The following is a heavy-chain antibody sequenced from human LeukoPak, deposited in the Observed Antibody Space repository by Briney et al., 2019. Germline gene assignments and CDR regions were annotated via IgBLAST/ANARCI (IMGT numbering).Heavy chain of an antibody. V-gene: IGHV3-7*03. D-gene: IGHD3-3*01. CDR1: GFTFSGYP. Sequence: PGKSLRLSCAASGFTFSGYPIHWVRQAPGKGLEWVANIKQDGSKKSYVDSVKGRFTISRDNAKNSLYLQMNSLRAEDTAVYYCARELIPSTYYDFWSGYPFDYWGQGTLVTVSS. CDR3: ARELIPSTYYDFWSGYPFDY. CDR2: IKQDGSKK. J-gene: IGHJ4*02.